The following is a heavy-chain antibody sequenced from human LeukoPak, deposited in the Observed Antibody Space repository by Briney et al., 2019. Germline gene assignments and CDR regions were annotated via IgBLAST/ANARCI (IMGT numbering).Heavy chain of an antibody. D-gene: IGHD1-26*01. Sequence: SETLSLTCNVSGGSISSSYWSWIRQPPGKGLEWIGYIYYTGSTNYNPSLKSRVTMSADTSKNQFSLKLSSVTAADTAVYFCARVGGWEPKLHGVTFDCLGRGTLVTVSS. CDR3: ARVGGWEPKLHGVTFDC. V-gene: IGHV4-59*01. CDR2: IYYTGST. J-gene: IGHJ4*02. CDR1: GGSISSSY.